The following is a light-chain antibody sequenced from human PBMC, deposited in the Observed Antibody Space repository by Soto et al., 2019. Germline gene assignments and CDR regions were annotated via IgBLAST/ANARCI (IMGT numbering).Light chain of an antibody. Sequence: EIVMTQSPVTLSVSPGERVTLSCRASQSVSTNLVWYQQKSGQAPRLLIYGASTRFTGIPARFSGSGSGTGFTLTISNLQSEDFAIYYCQRYDNWRPVTFGQGTRLDSK. CDR1: QSVSTN. J-gene: IGKJ5*01. V-gene: IGKV3-15*01. CDR3: QRYDNWRPVT. CDR2: GAS.